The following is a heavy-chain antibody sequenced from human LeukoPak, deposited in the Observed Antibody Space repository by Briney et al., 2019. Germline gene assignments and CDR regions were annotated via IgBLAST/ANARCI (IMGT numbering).Heavy chain of an antibody. CDR3: AEVPGAIQYPYYFDY. D-gene: IGHD2-2*01. J-gene: IGHJ4*02. CDR2: ISGSGGNT. Sequence: GGSLRLSCAASGFTFSSYAMSWVRQAPGKGLEWVSAISGSGGNTYYAASVKGRFTISRDNSKNTLFLQMNSLRAEDTAVYYCAEVPGAIQYPYYFDYWGQGTLVTVSS. V-gene: IGHV3-23*01. CDR1: GFTFSSYA.